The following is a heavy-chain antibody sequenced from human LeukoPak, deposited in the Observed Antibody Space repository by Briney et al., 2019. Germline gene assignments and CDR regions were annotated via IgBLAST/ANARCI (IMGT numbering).Heavy chain of an antibody. CDR3: ARGLGYCSGGSCPTDY. CDR1: XXTXXSYA. J-gene: IGHJ4*02. Sequence: SVXXSXXASXXTXXSYAXSXXRQAPGQVLEWMGGIIPIFGTANCAQKFQGRVTITADESTSTAYMELSSLRSEDTAVYYCARGLGYCSGGSCPTDYWGQGTLVTVSS. CDR2: IIPIFGTA. D-gene: IGHD2-15*01. V-gene: IGHV1-69*13.